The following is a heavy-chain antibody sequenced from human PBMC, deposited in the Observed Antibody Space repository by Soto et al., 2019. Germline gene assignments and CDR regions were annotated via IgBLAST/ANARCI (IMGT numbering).Heavy chain of an antibody. Sequence: GGSLRLSCTASGFTLGDYAMSWFRQAPGKGLEWVGLIRSKAYGGTAEYAASVKGRFTISRDDSKSIAYLQMNSLKIEDTAVYYCTKTSTIAARWPYYFDYWGQGTLVTVSS. D-gene: IGHD6-6*01. J-gene: IGHJ4*02. CDR1: GFTLGDYA. CDR2: IRSKAYGGTA. V-gene: IGHV3-49*03. CDR3: TKTSTIAARWPYYFDY.